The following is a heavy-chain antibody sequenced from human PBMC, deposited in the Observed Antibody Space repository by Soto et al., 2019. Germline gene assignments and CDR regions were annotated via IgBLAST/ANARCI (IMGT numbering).Heavy chain of an antibody. D-gene: IGHD3-22*01. J-gene: IGHJ6*02. CDR2: IRYNGTT. Sequence: VALEESGPGLVKPLGTPSLPLAFSGCFLRSRNWWTWVRPPPGKGAGWIAEIRYNGTTNYNPSLKGRVPISVDKSKNQFTLKLSSVTAADTAVYYCARDRDSSDTGGMDVWGQGTTVTVSS. CDR1: GCFLRSRNW. V-gene: IGHV4-4*02. CDR3: ARDRDSSDTGGMDV.